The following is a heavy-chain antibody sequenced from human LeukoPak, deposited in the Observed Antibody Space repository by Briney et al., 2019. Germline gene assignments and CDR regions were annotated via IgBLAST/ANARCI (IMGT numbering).Heavy chain of an antibody. CDR3: ARRRDIVVVPAAIQYWFDP. V-gene: IGHV4-39*01. D-gene: IGHD2-2*02. CDR1: GGSISSSSYY. CDR2: IYYSGGT. Sequence: PSETLSLTCTVSGGSISSSSYYWGWIRQPPGKGLEWIGSIYYSGGTYYNPSLKSRVTISVDTSKNQFSLKLSSVTAADTAVYYCARRRDIVVVPAAIQYWFDPWGQGTLVTVSS. J-gene: IGHJ5*02.